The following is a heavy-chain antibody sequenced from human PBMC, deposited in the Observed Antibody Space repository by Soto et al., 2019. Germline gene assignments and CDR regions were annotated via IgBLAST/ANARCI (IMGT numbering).Heavy chain of an antibody. CDR2: ISYDGSNK. CDR3: AGDRVTTGIYNWFDP. CDR1: GFTFSSYA. V-gene: IGHV3-30-3*01. Sequence: QVQLVESGGGVVQPGRSLRLSCAASGFTFSSYAMHWVRQAPGKGLEWVAVISYDGSNKYYADSVKGRFTISRDNSKNALYLQINSLRAEDTAVYYCAGDRVTTGIYNWFDPWCQGTLVTVSS. D-gene: IGHD4-17*01. J-gene: IGHJ5*02.